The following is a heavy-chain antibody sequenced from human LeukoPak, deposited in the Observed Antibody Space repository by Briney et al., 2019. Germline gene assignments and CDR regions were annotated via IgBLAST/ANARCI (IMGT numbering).Heavy chain of an antibody. J-gene: IGHJ4*02. CDR3: VKDRLYSSSWFDY. D-gene: IGHD6-13*01. CDR2: ISSNGGST. CDR1: GFTFSSYA. Sequence: GSLTLSCSASGFTFSSYAMHWVRQAPGKGLEYVSAISSNGGSTYYADSVKVRFTISRDNSKNTLYLQMSSLRAEDTAVYYCVKDRLYSSSWFDYWGQGTLVTVSS. V-gene: IGHV3-64D*09.